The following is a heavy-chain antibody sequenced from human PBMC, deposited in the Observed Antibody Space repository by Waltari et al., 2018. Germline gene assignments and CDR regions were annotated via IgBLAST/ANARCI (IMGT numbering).Heavy chain of an antibody. CDR2: IYYTGST. V-gene: IGHV4-59*01. J-gene: IGHJ5*02. Sequence: QVQLQESGPSLLKPSETLSLISTVSGGSISGFYWSWVRQPPGKGLDWIGYIYYTGSTNFNPSLKSRVTMSVDTSKNQFSLKLSSVTAADTACYYCARGGGGDWEWFDPWGQGTLVTVSS. CDR3: ARGGGGDWEWFDP. D-gene: IGHD2-21*02. CDR1: GGSISGFY.